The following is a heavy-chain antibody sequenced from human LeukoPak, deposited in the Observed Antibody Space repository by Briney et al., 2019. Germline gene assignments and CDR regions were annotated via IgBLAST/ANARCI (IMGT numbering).Heavy chain of an antibody. CDR3: ARGPDCSSTSCYAGDAFDI. Sequence: GASAKVSCKASGYTFTSYAMHWVRQAPGQRLEWMGWINAGNGNTKYSQKFQGRVTITRDTSASTAYMELSSLRSEDTAVYYCARGPDCSSTSCYAGDAFDIWGQGTMVTVSS. V-gene: IGHV1-3*01. CDR2: INAGNGNT. D-gene: IGHD2-2*01. CDR1: GYTFTSYA. J-gene: IGHJ3*02.